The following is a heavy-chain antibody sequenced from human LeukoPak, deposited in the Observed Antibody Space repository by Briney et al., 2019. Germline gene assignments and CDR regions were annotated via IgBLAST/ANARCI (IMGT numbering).Heavy chain of an antibody. J-gene: IGHJ4*01. Sequence: ASVKVSCKASGYTFTSYDINWVRQATGQGLEWMGWMNPNSGNTGYAQKFQGRVTMTRNTSISTAYMELSSLRSKDTAVYYWPKGYSYGSYYFDYRGHGTLVTVSP. V-gene: IGHV1-8*01. CDR1: GYTFTSYD. D-gene: IGHD5-18*01. CDR2: MNPNSGNT. CDR3: PKGYSYGSYYFDY.